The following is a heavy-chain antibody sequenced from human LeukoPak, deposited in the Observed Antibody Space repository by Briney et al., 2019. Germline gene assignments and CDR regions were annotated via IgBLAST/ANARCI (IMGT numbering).Heavy chain of an antibody. J-gene: IGHJ6*03. CDR3: ARHEGGAKLRGASIYYMDV. V-gene: IGHV4-4*09. CDR2: IYTSGST. Sequence: SETLSLTCTVSGGSISSYYWSWIRQPPGKGLEWIGYIYTSGSTNYNPSLKSRVTISVDPSKNQFSLKLSSVTAAATAVYYCARHEGGAKLRGASIYYMDVWGKGTTVTVSS. CDR1: GGSISSYY. D-gene: IGHD3-10*01.